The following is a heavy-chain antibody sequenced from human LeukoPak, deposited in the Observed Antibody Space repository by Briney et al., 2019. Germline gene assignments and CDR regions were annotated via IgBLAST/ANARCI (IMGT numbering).Heavy chain of an antibody. CDR2: MYYSGST. CDR3: ARHPERYSYFDY. V-gene: IGHV4-39*01. Sequence: PSETLSLTCTVSGGSISSSSYYWGWIRQPPGKGLEWIGSMYYSGSTYYNPSLKSRVTISVEKSKKQFSLKLSSVTAADTAVYSCARHPERYSYFDYWGQGTLVTVSS. CDR1: GGSISSSSYY. J-gene: IGHJ4*02. D-gene: IGHD5-18*01.